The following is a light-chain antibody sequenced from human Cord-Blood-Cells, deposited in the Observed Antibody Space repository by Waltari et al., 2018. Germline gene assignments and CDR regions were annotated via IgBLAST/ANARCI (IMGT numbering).Light chain of an antibody. V-gene: IGLV1-47*01. CDR2: RNN. CDR3: AAWDDSLSGHVV. J-gene: IGLJ2*01. Sequence: QSVLTQPPSPSGTPAPGVTISSSGSSPDIGSNYVYWYQQLPVTAPKLLIYRNNQRPSGVPDRFSGSKSGTSASLAISGLRSEDEADYYCAAWDDSLSGHVVFGGGTKLTVL. CDR1: SPDIGSNY.